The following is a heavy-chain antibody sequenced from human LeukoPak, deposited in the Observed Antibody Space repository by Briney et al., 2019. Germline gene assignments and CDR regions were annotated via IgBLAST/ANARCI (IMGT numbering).Heavy chain of an antibody. CDR3: AREGGPYRPLDY. CDR1: GTSLSSYC. CDR2: VNLQGST. V-gene: IGHV4-34*01. J-gene: IGHJ4*02. Sequence: SETLSLTCAVSGTSLSSYCWSWIRQPPGKGLEWIGEVNLQGSTNYNPSLKSRVAISVDKSENHISLQLTSVTAADTAVYYCAREGGPYRPLDYSGQGTLVTVAS.